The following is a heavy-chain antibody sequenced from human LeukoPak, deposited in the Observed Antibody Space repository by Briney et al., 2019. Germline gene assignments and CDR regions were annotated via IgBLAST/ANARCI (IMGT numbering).Heavy chain of an antibody. J-gene: IGHJ4*02. Sequence: GGSLRLSYAASGLSFSNFAMSWVRQGPARGPEWVSSMRGNGETFYADSVKGRFTLSSDSSTNTVYFHLNDLRVDDTAIYYCARASWVSTTDAVRWGQGTRVTVSS. CDR1: GLSFSNFA. CDR2: MRGNGET. D-gene: IGHD1-14*01. V-gene: IGHV3-23*01. CDR3: ARASWVSTTDAVR.